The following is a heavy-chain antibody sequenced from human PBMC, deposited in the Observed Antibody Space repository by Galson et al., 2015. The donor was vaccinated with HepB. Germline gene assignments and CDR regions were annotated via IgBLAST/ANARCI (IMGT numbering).Heavy chain of an antibody. V-gene: IGHV1-46*01. J-gene: IGHJ4*02. CDR2: INPSGGST. CDR3: ARALVVYYGSGVPLYYFDY. D-gene: IGHD3-10*01. Sequence: SVKVSCKASGYTFTSYYMHWGRQPPGQGREGRGIINPSGGSTSYAQKFQGRVTITRDTSTSTVYMELSSLRSEDTAVYYCARALVVYYGSGVPLYYFDYWGQGTLVTVSS. CDR1: GYTFTSYY.